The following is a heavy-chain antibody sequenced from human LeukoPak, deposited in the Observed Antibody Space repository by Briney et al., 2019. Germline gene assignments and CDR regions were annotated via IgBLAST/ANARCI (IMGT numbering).Heavy chain of an antibody. CDR2: ISGSGVYT. CDR3: AKAVDLATISVDI. Sequence: GSLSLSCAASGFTFDSYGMNWVRPAPGKGLEWVSGISGSGVYTYYADSVKGRFTISRDNSKNTLYLVMNSLRVDDTAVYYCAKAVDLATISVDIWGQGTMVTVSS. D-gene: IGHD5-24*01. CDR1: GFTFDSYG. V-gene: IGHV3-23*01. J-gene: IGHJ3*02.